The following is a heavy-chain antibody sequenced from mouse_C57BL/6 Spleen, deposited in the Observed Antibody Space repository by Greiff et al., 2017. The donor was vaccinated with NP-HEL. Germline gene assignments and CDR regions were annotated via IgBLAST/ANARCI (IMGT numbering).Heavy chain of an antibody. D-gene: IGHD1-1*01. CDR2: ISYDGSN. V-gene: IGHV3-6*01. CDR3: AITTVDWYFDV. J-gene: IGHJ1*03. CDR1: GYSITSGYY. Sequence: EVKLVESGPGLVKPSQSLSLTCSVTGYSITSGYYWNWIRQFPGNKLEWMGYISYDGSNNYNPSLKNRISITRDTSKNQFFLKLNSVTTEDTATYYCAITTVDWYFDVWGTGTTVTVSS.